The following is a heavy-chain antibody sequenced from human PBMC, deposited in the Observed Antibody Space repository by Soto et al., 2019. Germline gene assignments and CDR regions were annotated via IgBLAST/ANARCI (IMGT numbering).Heavy chain of an antibody. V-gene: IGHV1-18*01. J-gene: IGHJ6*02. D-gene: IGHD3-22*01. Sequence: ASVKVSCKASGYTFTSYGISWVRQAPGQGLEWMGWISAYNGNTNYAQKLQGRVTMTIDTSTSTAYMELRSLRSDDTAVYYCARRSYYDSSGPYYGMDVWGQGTTVTVSS. CDR2: ISAYNGNT. CDR3: ARRSYYDSSGPYYGMDV. CDR1: GYTFTSYG.